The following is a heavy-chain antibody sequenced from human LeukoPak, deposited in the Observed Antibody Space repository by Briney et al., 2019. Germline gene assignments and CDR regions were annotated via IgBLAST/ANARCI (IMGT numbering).Heavy chain of an antibody. CDR3: AKGTGSGWYGGLDY. D-gene: IGHD6-19*01. CDR1: GFNFSTYW. CDR2: IKQDGSNK. J-gene: IGHJ4*02. V-gene: IGHV3-7*01. Sequence: GGSLRLSCAASGFNFSTYWMTWVRQAPGKGLEWVANIKQDGSNKYYADSVKGRFTISRDNSKNTLYLQMNSLRAEDTAVYYCAKGTGSGWYGGLDYWGQGTLVTVSS.